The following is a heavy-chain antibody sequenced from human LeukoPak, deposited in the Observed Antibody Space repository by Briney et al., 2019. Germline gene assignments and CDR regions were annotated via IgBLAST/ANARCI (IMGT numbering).Heavy chain of an antibody. CDR3: ARGGASSSWLRGAFDI. CDR2: VYTSGTT. J-gene: IGHJ3*02. D-gene: IGHD6-13*01. V-gene: IGHV4-61*02. Sequence: SETLSLTCTASGGSISSASHYWSWIRQPAGKGLECIGRVYTSGTTNYNPSVKSRVAMSVDTSKNQVSLKLSSVTAADTAVYYCARGGASSSWLRGAFDIWGQGTMVTVSS. CDR1: GGSISSASHY.